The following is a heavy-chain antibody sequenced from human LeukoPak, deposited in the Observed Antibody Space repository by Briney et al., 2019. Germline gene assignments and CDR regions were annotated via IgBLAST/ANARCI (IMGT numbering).Heavy chain of an antibody. CDR3: AKDAYGGATFFYYMDV. D-gene: IGHD2/OR15-2a*01. Sequence: SLRLSCAAPGFSFDDYAMHWVGQAPGKGLGGVSGLSWHSGRIAYADSGRGRFNISRDNAKNSLSLQMNSLRDDDTAVYYCAKDAYGGATFFYYMDVWGKGTTVIVSS. V-gene: IGHV3-9*01. J-gene: IGHJ6*03. CDR2: LSWHSGRI. CDR1: GFSFDDYA.